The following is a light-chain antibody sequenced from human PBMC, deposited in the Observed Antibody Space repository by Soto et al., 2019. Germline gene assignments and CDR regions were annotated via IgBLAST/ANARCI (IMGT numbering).Light chain of an antibody. J-gene: IGKJ1*01. Sequence: EIWLTQSPGTLSLSPGERATLSCGASESVSSNLAWYQQKPGQAPRLLIYGASTRATGIPARFSGSGSGTEFTLTISSLQSEDFAVYYCQQYNNWPRTFGQGTKVDIK. CDR3: QQYNNWPRT. V-gene: IGKV3D-15*01. CDR2: GAS. CDR1: ESVSSN.